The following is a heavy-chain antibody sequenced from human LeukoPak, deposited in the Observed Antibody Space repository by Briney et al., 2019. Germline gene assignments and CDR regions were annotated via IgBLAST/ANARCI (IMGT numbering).Heavy chain of an antibody. Sequence: PGGSLRLSCAASGFTFSSYAMHWVRQAPGKGLEWVSLFYSGDSTYYADSVRGRFTISRDNSKNTLYLQMNSLRAEDTAVYYCAREIGGSYLFVHWYIDLWGRGTLVTVSS. CDR3: AREIGGSYLFVHWYIDL. J-gene: IGHJ2*01. CDR1: GFTFSSYA. D-gene: IGHD1-26*01. CDR2: FYSGDST. V-gene: IGHV3-66*01.